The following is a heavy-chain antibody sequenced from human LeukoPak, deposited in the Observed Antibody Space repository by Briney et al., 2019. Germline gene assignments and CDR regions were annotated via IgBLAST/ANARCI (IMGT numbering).Heavy chain of an antibody. Sequence: GGSLRLSCAASGFTFSSYSMNWVRQAPGKGLEWVSSISSSSYIYYADSVKGRFTISRDSAKNSLYLQMYSLRAEDTAVYYCARGWEYCSGGSCYSYFDYWGQGTLVTVSS. D-gene: IGHD2-15*01. CDR1: GFTFSSYS. CDR2: ISSSSYI. V-gene: IGHV3-21*01. CDR3: ARGWEYCSGGSCYSYFDY. J-gene: IGHJ4*02.